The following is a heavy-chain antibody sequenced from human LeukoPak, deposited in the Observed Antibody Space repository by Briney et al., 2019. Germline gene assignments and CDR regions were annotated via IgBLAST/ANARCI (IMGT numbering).Heavy chain of an antibody. D-gene: IGHD1-26*01. CDR2: IYSGGST. CDR1: GFTVSSNY. CDR3: ARGSIVGATAPFGY. Sequence: GGSLRLSCAASGFTVSSNYMSWVRQAPGKGLEWVSVIYSGGSTYYADSVKGRFTISRDNSKNTLYLQMNSLRAEDTAVYYCARGSIVGATAPFGYWGQGTLVTVSS. V-gene: IGHV3-53*05. J-gene: IGHJ4*02.